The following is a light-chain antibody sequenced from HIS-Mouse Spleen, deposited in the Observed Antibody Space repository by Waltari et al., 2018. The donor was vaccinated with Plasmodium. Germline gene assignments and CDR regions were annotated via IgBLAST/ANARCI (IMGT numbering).Light chain of an antibody. CDR2: WAS. CDR3: QQYYSTPYT. CDR1: QGVLYSSNNKNY. J-gene: IGKJ2*01. Sequence: DIVMTQSPDSLAVSLGERATINCKSSQGVLYSSNNKNYLAWYQQKPGQPPKLLIYWASTRESGVPDRVSGGGSGTDFTLTISSLQAEDVAVYYCQQYYSTPYTFGQGTKLEIK. V-gene: IGKV4-1*01.